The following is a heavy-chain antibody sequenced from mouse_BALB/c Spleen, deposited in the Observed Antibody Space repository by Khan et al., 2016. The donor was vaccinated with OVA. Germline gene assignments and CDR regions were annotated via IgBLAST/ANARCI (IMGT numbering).Heavy chain of an antibody. CDR1: GFSLTNYG. CDR3: ARQPYYHYNIMDY. J-gene: IGHJ4*01. CDR2: LWSDGST. D-gene: IGHD2-10*01. V-gene: IGHV2-6-1*01. Sequence: QVQLKESGPGLVAPSQSLSITCTISGFSLTNYGVHWVRQPPGKGLEWLVVLWSDGSTTYNSALKSRLTISKDNSESQVFLKMNSRQTDDTAMYFCARQPYYHYNIMDYWGQGTSVTVSS.